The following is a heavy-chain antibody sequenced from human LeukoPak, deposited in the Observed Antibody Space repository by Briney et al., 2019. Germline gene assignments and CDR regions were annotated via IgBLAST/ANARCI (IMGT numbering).Heavy chain of an antibody. J-gene: IGHJ4*02. Sequence: EASVKVSCKASGYSFASYGIAWVRQAPGQGLEWMGWISAYNGNIDYAQKLQGRVTMTTDTSTNTAYMELRSLRSDDAAVYYCARDGYYDYWGQGTLVTVSS. CDR3: ARDGYYDY. CDR2: ISAYNGNI. CDR1: GYSFASYG. V-gene: IGHV1-18*04.